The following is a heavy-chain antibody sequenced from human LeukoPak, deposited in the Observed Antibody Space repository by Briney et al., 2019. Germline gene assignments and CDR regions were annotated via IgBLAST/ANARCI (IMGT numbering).Heavy chain of an antibody. CDR1: GGSISTGDYY. V-gene: IGHV4-30-4*01. CDR3: ARVTPIAAAGTYWFDP. D-gene: IGHD6-13*01. J-gene: IGHJ5*02. CDR2: IYYSGST. Sequence: SQTLSLTCTVSGGSISTGDYYWSWIRQPPGKGLEWIGYIYYSGSTYYNPSLKSRVTISVDTSENQFSLKLSSVTAADTAVYYCARVTPIAAAGTYWFDPWGQGTLVTVSS.